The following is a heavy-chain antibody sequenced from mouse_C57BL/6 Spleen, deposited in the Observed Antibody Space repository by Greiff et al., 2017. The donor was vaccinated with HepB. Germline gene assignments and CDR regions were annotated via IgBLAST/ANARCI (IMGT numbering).Heavy chain of an antibody. CDR1: GFTFSDYY. Sequence: EVQLVESEGGLVQPGRSMKLSCTASGFTFSDYYMAWVRQVPEKGLEWVANINYDGSSTYYLDSLKSRFIISRDNAKNILYLQMSSLKSEDTATYYCAREGWFYAMDYWGQGTSVTVSS. D-gene: IGHD3-3*01. CDR2: INYDGSST. J-gene: IGHJ4*01. CDR3: AREGWFYAMDY. V-gene: IGHV5-16*01.